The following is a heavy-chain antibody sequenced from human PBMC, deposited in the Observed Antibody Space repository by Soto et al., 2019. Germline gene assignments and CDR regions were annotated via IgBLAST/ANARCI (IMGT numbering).Heavy chain of an antibody. CDR3: ARQVDQLPFYYFDY. CDR2: IYYSGST. V-gene: IGHV4-59*08. CDR1: GGSISSYY. J-gene: IGHJ4*02. Sequence: SETLSLTCTVSGGSISSYYWSWIRQPPGKGLEWIGYIYYSGSTNYNPSLKSRVTISVDTSKNQFSLKLSSVTAADTAVYYCARQVDQLPFYYFDYWGQGTLVTVSS. D-gene: IGHD2-2*01.